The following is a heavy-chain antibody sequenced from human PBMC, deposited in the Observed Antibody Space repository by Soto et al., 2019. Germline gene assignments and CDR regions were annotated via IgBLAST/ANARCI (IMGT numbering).Heavy chain of an antibody. CDR3: ARASIAAAGYYFDY. CDR1: GFTVSTNY. CDR2: IYSGGST. Sequence: EVQLVESGGGLIQPGGSLRLSCAASGFTVSTNYMSWVRQAPGKGLEWVSVIYSGGSTYYADSVKGRFTISRDNSKNTLYLQMKSLRAEDTDVYYCARASIAAAGYYFDYWGQGTLVTVSS. J-gene: IGHJ4*02. D-gene: IGHD6-13*01. V-gene: IGHV3-53*01.